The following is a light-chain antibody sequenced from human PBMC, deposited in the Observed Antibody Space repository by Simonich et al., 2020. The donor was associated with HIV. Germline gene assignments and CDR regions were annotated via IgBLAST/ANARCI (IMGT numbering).Light chain of an antibody. Sequence: DIVMTQSPLSLSVTPGEPASISCRSSQSLLHTDGYYYLEWYLQKPGQSPQLLIYLGSNRASGVPDRFSGSGSGTDFTLTISSLQPEDSAIYYCQQANSFPFTFGPGTKVEIK. CDR3: QQANSFPFT. J-gene: IGKJ3*01. V-gene: IGKV2-28*01. CDR1: QSLLHTDGYYY. CDR2: LGS.